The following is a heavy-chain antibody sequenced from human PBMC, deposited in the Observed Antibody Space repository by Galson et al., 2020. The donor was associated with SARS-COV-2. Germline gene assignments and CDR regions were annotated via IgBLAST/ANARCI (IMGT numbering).Heavy chain of an antibody. CDR3: AKVSYYYYGMDV. J-gene: IGHJ6*01. V-gene: IGHV3-23*01. Sequence: VGSLRLSCAASGFTFSSYVMSLVRQAPGKGLVWVSAISGSGGSTYYSVPVKGRFTISRDNSKNTLYLQMNSLRAEDTAVYYCAKVSYYYYGMDVWGQGTTVTVSS. CDR1: GFTFSSYV. CDR2: ISGSGGST.